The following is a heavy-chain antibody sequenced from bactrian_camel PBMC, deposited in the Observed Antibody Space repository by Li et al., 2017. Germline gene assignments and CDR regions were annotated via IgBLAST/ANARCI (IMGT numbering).Heavy chain of an antibody. CDR1: GFTFSDNW. V-gene: IGHV3S1*01. CDR2: IYTGDGTT. D-gene: IGHD3*01. Sequence: VQLVESGGGSVQTGGSLRLSCACSGFTFSDNWLHWVRQAPGKGLEWVSAIYTGDGTTRSADSVQGRFTISTDNTKNMPFLQMDSLKSEDTALYYCAKPASPNWVQYELAHWGQGTQVTVS. J-gene: IGHJ4*01. CDR3: AKPASPNWVQYELAH.